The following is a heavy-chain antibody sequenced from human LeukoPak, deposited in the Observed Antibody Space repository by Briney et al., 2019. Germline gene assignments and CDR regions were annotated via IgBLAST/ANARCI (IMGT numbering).Heavy chain of an antibody. Sequence: SETLSLTCTVSGGSISSSSHYWGWIRQPPGKGLEWIGSIYYSGSTYYNPSLKSRVTISVDTSKNQFSLKLSSVTAADTAVYYCARVYGDYLGWFDPWGQGTLVTVSS. CDR1: GGSISSSSHY. D-gene: IGHD4-17*01. V-gene: IGHV4-39*07. CDR2: IYYSGST. J-gene: IGHJ5*02. CDR3: ARVYGDYLGWFDP.